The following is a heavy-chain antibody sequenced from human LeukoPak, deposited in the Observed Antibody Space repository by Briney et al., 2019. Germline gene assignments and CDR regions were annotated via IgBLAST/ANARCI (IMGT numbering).Heavy chain of an antibody. CDR2: IIPIFGTA. CDR1: GGTFSSYA. CDR3: ARDRYCSSTSCYTGLWAFDI. V-gene: IGHV1-69*05. Sequence: SVKVSCKASGGTFSSYAISGVRQAAGQGLEWMGGIIPIFGTANYAQKFQGRVTITTDESTSTAYMELSSLSSEDTAVYYCARDRYCSSTSCYTGLWAFDIWGQGTMVTVSS. J-gene: IGHJ3*02. D-gene: IGHD2-2*02.